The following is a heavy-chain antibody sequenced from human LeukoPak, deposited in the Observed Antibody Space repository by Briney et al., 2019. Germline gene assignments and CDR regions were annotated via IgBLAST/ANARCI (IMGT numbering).Heavy chain of an antibody. Sequence: PGGSLRLPCAASGFTFSSYAMSWVRQAPGRGLEWVSAISGSGGSTNYADSVKGRFTISRDNSKNTLSLQMNSLRAEDTAVYYCASNPTLRGVRHYYFDYWGQGTLVTVSS. CDR3: ASNPTLRGVRHYYFDY. D-gene: IGHD3-10*01. J-gene: IGHJ4*02. CDR2: ISGSGGST. CDR1: GFTFSSYA. V-gene: IGHV3-23*01.